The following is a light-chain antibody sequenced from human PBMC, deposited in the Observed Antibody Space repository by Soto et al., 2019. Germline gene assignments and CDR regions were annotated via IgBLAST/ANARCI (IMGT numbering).Light chain of an antibody. Sequence: DIQMTQSPSSLSASVGDRVTITCRASQGISNYLAWYQQKPGKVPKLLIYAASTLQSGVPSRFSGSGSGTDFTLTISSLQPEDVATYYCQKYNSALPFCQGTKVEIK. V-gene: IGKV1-27*01. CDR2: AAS. J-gene: IGKJ1*01. CDR1: QGISNY. CDR3: QKYNSALP.